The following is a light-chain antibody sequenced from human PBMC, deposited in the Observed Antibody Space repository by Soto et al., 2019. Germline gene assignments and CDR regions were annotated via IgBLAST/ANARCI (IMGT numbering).Light chain of an antibody. CDR1: QSVSSN. CDR3: LHYGGSPLT. V-gene: IGKV3-20*01. Sequence: EIVLTQSPATLSVSPGERATLSCRASQSVSSNLAWYQQKPGQAPRLLIYGASTRTTGIPDRFSGSGSGTDFTLTIGRLEPGDFAVYYCLHYGGSPLTFGQGTRLEIK. J-gene: IGKJ5*01. CDR2: GAS.